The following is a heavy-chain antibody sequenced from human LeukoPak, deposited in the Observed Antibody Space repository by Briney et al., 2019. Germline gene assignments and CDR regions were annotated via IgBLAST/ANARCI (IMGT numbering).Heavy chain of an antibody. CDR3: TTEVFGSGSYLNYGMDV. V-gene: IGHV3-15*01. D-gene: IGHD3-10*01. J-gene: IGHJ6*02. CDR1: GFTFSNAW. Sequence: PGGSLRLSCAASGFTFSNAWMSWVRQAPGKGLEWVGRIKSKTDGGTTDYAAPVKGRFTISRDDSKNTLYLQMNSLKTEDTAVYYCTTEVFGSGSYLNYGMDVWGQGTTVTVSS. CDR2: IKSKTDGGTT.